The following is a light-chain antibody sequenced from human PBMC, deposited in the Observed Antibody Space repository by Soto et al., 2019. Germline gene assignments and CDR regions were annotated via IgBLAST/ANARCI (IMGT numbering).Light chain of an antibody. CDR1: QVISTS. CDR2: AAS. CDR3: QQLNSYPMT. J-gene: IGKJ5*01. V-gene: IGKV1-9*01. Sequence: DIQLTKSPSFLSPYIGESVTITCRASQVISTSLAWYQVKPGKAPKLLIYAASTLESGVPSRFSATVSGTEFSLTITSLQPEDFATYYCQQLNSYPMTFGQGTRLEI.